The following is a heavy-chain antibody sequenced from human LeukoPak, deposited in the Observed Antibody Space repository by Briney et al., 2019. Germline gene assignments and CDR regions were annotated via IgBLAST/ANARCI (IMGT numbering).Heavy chain of an antibody. D-gene: IGHD5-12*01. CDR1: GFTFSSYS. CDR3: ARDSGYNAFDI. J-gene: IGHJ3*02. CDR2: INPDGSRI. Sequence: GGSLRLSCAASGFTFSSYSMNWVRQAPGKGLDWLGNINPDGSRINYVGSVKGRFTFSRDNAKNSLFLQMNSLRAEDTAVFYCARDSGYNAFDIWGQGTMVTVSS. V-gene: IGHV3-7*01.